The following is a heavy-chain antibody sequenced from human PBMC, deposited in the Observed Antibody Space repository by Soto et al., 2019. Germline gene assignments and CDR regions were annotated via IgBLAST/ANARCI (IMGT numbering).Heavy chain of an antibody. Sequence: QLQLQESGPGLVKPSETVSLTCTVSGGSVNSASDYWSWIRQSPEKGLEWIGYVYYNGNTNYNPSLKSRVTMSVDTSKNPFSLKLSSVTAADTAVYYCARAQSVAWYGFDYWGQGTLVTVSS. J-gene: IGHJ4*02. V-gene: IGHV4-61*01. CDR2: VYYNGNT. D-gene: IGHD6-13*01. CDR3: ARAQSVAWYGFDY. CDR1: GGSVNSASDY.